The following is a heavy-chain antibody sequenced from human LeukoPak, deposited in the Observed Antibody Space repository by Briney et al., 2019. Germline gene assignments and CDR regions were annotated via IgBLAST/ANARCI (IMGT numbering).Heavy chain of an antibody. D-gene: IGHD1-26*01. J-gene: IGHJ4*02. V-gene: IGHV3-23*01. CDR2: INGGGGDT. Sequence: PGGSLRLSCAASGFTFSSYAMSWVRQAPGKGLEWVSSINGGGGDTYYADSVKGRFTISRYNSKNTLYLQMNSLRAEDTALYYCAKLSLRELLSDDFDYWGQGTLVTVSS. CDR3: AKLSLRELLSDDFDY. CDR1: GFTFSSYA.